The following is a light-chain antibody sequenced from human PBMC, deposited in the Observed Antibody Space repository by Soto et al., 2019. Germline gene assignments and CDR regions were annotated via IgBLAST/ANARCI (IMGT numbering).Light chain of an antibody. Sequence: DLQMTPSPSSLSASVGDRVTITCRASQSISSYLNWYQQKPGKAPKLLIYAASRLQSGVPSRFSGSESGADFPIIISSLQPEDFATYYCQQSYSTPFTFGPGTKVDIK. V-gene: IGKV1-39*01. CDR2: AAS. J-gene: IGKJ3*01. CDR1: QSISSY. CDR3: QQSYSTPFT.